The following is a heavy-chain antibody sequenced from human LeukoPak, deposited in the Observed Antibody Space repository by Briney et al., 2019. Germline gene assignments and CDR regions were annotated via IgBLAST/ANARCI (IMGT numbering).Heavy chain of an antibody. CDR2: IYTDGST. V-gene: IGHV4-4*09. CDR3: ARRQTYFDY. J-gene: IGHJ4*02. Sequence: PSETLSLTCTVSGGSISPYFWSWIRQPPGKGLEWIGYIYTDGSTKYNPSLKSQVTISLDTSKNQFSLKLSSVTAADTAVYYCARRQTYFDYWGQGTLVTVSS. CDR1: GGSISPYF.